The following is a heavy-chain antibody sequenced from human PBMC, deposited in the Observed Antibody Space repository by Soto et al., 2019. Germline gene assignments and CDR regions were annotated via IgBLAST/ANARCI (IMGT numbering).Heavy chain of an antibody. CDR3: AKLYWNPRYFEY. CDR2: ITDSGGST. Sequence: EVQLLESGGGSLQPGGSLRLSCAASGFTFSSVAMAWVRQAPGKGLEWVSSITDSGGSTDYADSVKGRFTISRDNSRNAIYLQMNSLIADDTAVYYCAKLYWNPRYFEYWGQGTRVTISS. D-gene: IGHD1-1*01. J-gene: IGHJ4*02. V-gene: IGHV3-23*01. CDR1: GFTFSSVA.